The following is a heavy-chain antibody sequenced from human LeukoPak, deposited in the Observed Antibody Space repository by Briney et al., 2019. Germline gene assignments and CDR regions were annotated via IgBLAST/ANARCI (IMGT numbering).Heavy chain of an antibody. CDR3: ARDGNYGSGRYFDY. Sequence: SETLSLTCTVSGYSISSGYYWGWIRQPPGKGLEWIGSIYHSGSTYYNPSLKSRVTISVDRSKNQFSLKLSSVTAADTAVYYCARDGNYGSGRYFDYWGQGTLVTVSS. J-gene: IGHJ4*02. CDR2: IYHSGST. V-gene: IGHV4-38-2*02. D-gene: IGHD3-10*01. CDR1: GYSISSGYY.